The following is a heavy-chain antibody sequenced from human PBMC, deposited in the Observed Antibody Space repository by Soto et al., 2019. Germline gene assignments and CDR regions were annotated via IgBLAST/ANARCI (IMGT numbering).Heavy chain of an antibody. D-gene: IGHD5-18*01. V-gene: IGHV3-33*01. CDR2: IWYDGSNK. CDR1: GFTFSSYG. Sequence: HPGGSLRLSCAASGFTFSSYGMHWVRQAPGKGLEWVAVIWYDGSNKYYADSVKGRFTIPRDNSKNTLYLQMNSLRAEDTAVYYCARDIYSYGYNWFDPWGQGTLVTVSS. CDR3: ARDIYSYGYNWFDP. J-gene: IGHJ5*02.